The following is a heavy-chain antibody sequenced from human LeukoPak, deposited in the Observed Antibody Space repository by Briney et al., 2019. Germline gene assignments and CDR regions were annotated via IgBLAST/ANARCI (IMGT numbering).Heavy chain of an antibody. D-gene: IGHD3-22*01. V-gene: IGHV4-30-2*01. CDR1: GGSISSGGYS. J-gene: IGHJ4*02. Sequence: PSETLSLTCTVSGGSISSGGYSWSWIRQPPGKGLEWIGYIYHSGSTYYNPSLKSRVTISVDRSKNQFSLKLSSVTAADTAVYYCARGEYYDSSGYSYFDYWGQGTLVTVSS. CDR2: IYHSGST. CDR3: ARGEYYDSSGYSYFDY.